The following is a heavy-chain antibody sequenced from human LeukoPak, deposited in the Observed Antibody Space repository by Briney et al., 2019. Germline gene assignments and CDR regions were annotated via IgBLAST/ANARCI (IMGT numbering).Heavy chain of an antibody. D-gene: IGHD6-19*01. CDR3: ARFRSSGWYYFDY. Sequence: SETLSLTCTVSGGSVSSNTYHWSWIRQPPGKGLEWIGYIYYIGNTDYNPSLKSRATISIDTSKNQFSLKLNSVTAADSAVYYCARFRSSGWYYFDYWGQGTPVSVSS. CDR1: GGSVSSNTYH. V-gene: IGHV4-61*01. J-gene: IGHJ4*02. CDR2: IYYIGNT.